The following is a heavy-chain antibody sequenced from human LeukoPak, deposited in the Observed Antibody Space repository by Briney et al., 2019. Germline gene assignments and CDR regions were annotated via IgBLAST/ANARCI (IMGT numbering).Heavy chain of an antibody. J-gene: IGHJ4*02. CDR1: GFTFSSYA. CDR3: AKTTGGYSSGWDIIDY. Sequence: PGGSLRLSCAASGFTFSSYAMSWVRQAPGKGLEWVSAISGSGGSTYYADSVKGRFTISRDNSKNTLYLQMNSLRAEDTAVCYCAKTTGGYSSGWDIIDYWGQGTLVTVSS. D-gene: IGHD6-19*01. V-gene: IGHV3-23*01. CDR2: ISGSGGST.